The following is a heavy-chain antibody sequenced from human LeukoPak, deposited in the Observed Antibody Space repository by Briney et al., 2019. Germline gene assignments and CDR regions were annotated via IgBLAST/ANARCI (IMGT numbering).Heavy chain of an antibody. J-gene: IGHJ6*02. CDR2: ISYDGSNK. Sequence: GGSLRLSCAASGFTFSSYAMHWVRQAPGKGLEWVAVISYDGSNKYYADSVKGRFTISRDNSKNTLYLQMNSLRAEDTAVYYCAGGLYYDSSGYLPNYYGMDVWGQGTTVTVSS. CDR1: GFTFSSYA. V-gene: IGHV3-30*04. D-gene: IGHD3-22*01. CDR3: AGGLYYDSSGYLPNYYGMDV.